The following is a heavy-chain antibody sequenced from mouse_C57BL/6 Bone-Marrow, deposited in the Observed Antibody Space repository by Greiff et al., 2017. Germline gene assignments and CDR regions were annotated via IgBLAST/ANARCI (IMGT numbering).Heavy chain of an antibody. J-gene: IGHJ4*01. D-gene: IGHD1-1*01. CDR1: GYTFTDYY. CDR3: AREGDYYGSSRYAMDY. Sequence: VQLQQSGPELVKPGASVKISCKASGYTFTDYYMNWVKQSHGKSLEWIGDINPNNGGTSYNQKFKGKATLTVDKSSSTAYMELRSLTSEDSAVYYCAREGDYYGSSRYAMDYWGQGTSDTVSS. V-gene: IGHV1-26*01. CDR2: INPNNGGT.